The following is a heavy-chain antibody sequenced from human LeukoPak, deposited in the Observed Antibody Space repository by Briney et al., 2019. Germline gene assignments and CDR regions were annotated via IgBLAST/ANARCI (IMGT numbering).Heavy chain of an antibody. J-gene: IGHJ4*02. CDR2: INSDGSWT. V-gene: IGHV3-74*01. CDR1: GNYL. Sequence: GGSLRLSCAASGNYLMHWVRQAPGKGLVWVSHINSDGSWTSYADSVKGRFTISKDNAKNTVYLQMNNLRAEDTAVYYCVSFYEAYWGRGTLVTVSS. CDR3: VSFYEAY. D-gene: IGHD2/OR15-2a*01.